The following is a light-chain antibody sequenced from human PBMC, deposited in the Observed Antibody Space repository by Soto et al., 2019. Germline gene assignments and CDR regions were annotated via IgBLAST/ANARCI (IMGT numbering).Light chain of an antibody. V-gene: IGKV4-1*01. CDR1: QSVLYNSNNDSY. CDR3: QQYSSIPWT. CDR2: WAS. J-gene: IGKJ1*01. Sequence: DIVMTQTPDSLAVSLGERATINCKSSQSVLYNSNNDSYLTWYQQKPGQSPRVLIYWASTRESGVPDRFSGSGSGTDFTLTISSLQAEDLTVYHCQQYSSIPWTSGQRAKVDIK.